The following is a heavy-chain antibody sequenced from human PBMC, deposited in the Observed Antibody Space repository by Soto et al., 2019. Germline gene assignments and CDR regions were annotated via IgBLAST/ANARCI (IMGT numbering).Heavy chain of an antibody. J-gene: IGHJ4*02. CDR2: ISYDGSNK. CDR1: GFTFSSYA. V-gene: IGHV3-30-3*01. Sequence: GGSLRLSCAASGFTFSSYAMHWVRQAPGKGLEWVAVISYDGSNKYYADSVKGRFTISRGNSKNTLYLQMNSLRAEDTAVYYCARDYYDSSGYSRDYFDYWGQGTLVTVSS. D-gene: IGHD3-22*01. CDR3: ARDYYDSSGYSRDYFDY.